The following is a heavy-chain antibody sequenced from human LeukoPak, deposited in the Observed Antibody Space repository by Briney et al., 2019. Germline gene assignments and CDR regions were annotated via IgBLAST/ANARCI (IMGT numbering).Heavy chain of an antibody. Sequence: GGSLTLSCAASGFTFSRKTMNWVRQAPGKGLEWVSYISSDSGTIYYADSVRGRFTISRDNAKNSLYLQMNSLRDEDTAVYYCARDNGVTSGWYAGRIDYYYGMDVWGQGTTVTVSS. CDR2: ISSDSGTI. J-gene: IGHJ6*02. CDR3: ARDNGVTSGWYAGRIDYYYGMDV. V-gene: IGHV3-48*02. D-gene: IGHD6-19*01. CDR1: GFTFSRKT.